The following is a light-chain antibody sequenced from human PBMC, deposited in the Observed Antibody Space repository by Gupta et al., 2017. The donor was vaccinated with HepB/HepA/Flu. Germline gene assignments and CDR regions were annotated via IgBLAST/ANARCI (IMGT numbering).Light chain of an antibody. Sequence: IVMLQSPATLSVSPGERATLTCRASQSVSSNLAWYQQKPGQAPRLLIYGASTRATGIPARFSGGGSGTDFTLTISSLQSEDFAVYYCQQDNNWPRTFGQGTKVEIK. J-gene: IGKJ1*01. CDR3: QQDNNWPRT. CDR1: QSVSSN. V-gene: IGKV3-15*01. CDR2: GAS.